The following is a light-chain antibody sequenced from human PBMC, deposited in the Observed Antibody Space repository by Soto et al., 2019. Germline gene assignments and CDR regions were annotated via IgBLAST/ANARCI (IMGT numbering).Light chain of an antibody. J-gene: IGKJ4*01. CDR2: GAS. V-gene: IGKV3-20*01. CDR3: QQYGSAPLT. Sequence: EIVLTQSPGTLSLSPGERAILSCRASESVSDNYLAWYQQRSGQAPRLVIYGASSRASAVPDRFSGSGSGAVFSLAISRLEPEDFAVYYCQQYGSAPLTFDGGTKVEIK. CDR1: ESVSDNY.